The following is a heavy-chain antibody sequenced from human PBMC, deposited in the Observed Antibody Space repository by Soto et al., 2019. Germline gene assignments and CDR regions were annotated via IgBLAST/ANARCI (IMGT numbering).Heavy chain of an antibody. D-gene: IGHD3-22*01. CDR3: ARVGTVLEIVTNNWFDP. CDR2: IYYSGSS. J-gene: IGHJ5*02. V-gene: IGHV4-30-4*08. Sequence: SETLSLTCIVSGGSIIGDYYWSFIRQSPEKGLEWIGYIYYSGSSYSNPALQSRLSMSLDTSKNQLSLLLTSMTAADTAVYYCARVGTVLEIVTNNWFDPWGQGTLVTVSS. CDR1: GGSIIGDYY.